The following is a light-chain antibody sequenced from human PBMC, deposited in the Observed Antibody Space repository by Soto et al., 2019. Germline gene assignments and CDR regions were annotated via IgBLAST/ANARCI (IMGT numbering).Light chain of an antibody. V-gene: IGKV3-15*01. CDR2: GAS. J-gene: IGKJ4*01. CDR1: HSVSSR. CDR3: QHYTNWPLT. Sequence: EIVMTHSPATLSVSPGERATLSCRASHSVSSRLAWYQQKPGQAPRLLIYGASTRATGLPARFSGSGSGTEFTPTISSLQSEDFAVYYCQHYTNWPLTFGGGTKVDIK.